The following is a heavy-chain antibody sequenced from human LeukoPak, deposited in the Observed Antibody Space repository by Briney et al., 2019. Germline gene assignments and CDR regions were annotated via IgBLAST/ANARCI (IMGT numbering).Heavy chain of an antibody. J-gene: IGHJ4*02. D-gene: IGHD6-19*01. Sequence: GRSLRLSCADSGFTFDNYAIYGVWQAPGKGLEWLSIISWNSGYIGYADSVKGRFTISRYNAKKSLHLQMNSLRAEDTAFYYCAKVRGTYSSVHLFDCWRPGTLHTVSS. CDR3: AKVRGTYSSVHLFDC. V-gene: IGHV3-9*01. CDR1: GFTFDNYA. CDR2: ISWNSGYI.